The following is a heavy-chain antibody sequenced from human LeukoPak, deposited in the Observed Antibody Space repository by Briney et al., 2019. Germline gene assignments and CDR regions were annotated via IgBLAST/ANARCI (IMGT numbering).Heavy chain of an antibody. J-gene: IGHJ5*02. Sequence: PAGTLSRTCAVPGGSISTFYWTWIRQAAGKGLEWIGRINSSGSTNYNPALRIRVSMSVDRSKNQFSVTLSSVSAADTAVYFCAREGGDPRWLDPWGQGTLVTVSS. V-gene: IGHV4-4*07. D-gene: IGHD6-25*01. CDR1: GGSISTFY. CDR2: INSSGST. CDR3: AREGGDPRWLDP.